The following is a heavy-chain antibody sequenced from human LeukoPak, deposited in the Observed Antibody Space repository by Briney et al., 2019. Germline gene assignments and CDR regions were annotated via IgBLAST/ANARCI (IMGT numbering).Heavy chain of an antibody. J-gene: IGHJ2*01. CDR3: ARERAYDILTGYFDWYFDL. CDR1: GFTFSNYG. Sequence: PGGSLRLSCATSGFTFSNYGMHWVRQAPGKGLEWVAIIYYDGSKKNYADSVRGRFTISRDNSKNTLYLQMNSLRAEDTAVYYCARERAYDILTGYFDWYFDLWGRGTLVTVSS. CDR2: IYYDGSKK. D-gene: IGHD3-9*01. V-gene: IGHV3-30*02.